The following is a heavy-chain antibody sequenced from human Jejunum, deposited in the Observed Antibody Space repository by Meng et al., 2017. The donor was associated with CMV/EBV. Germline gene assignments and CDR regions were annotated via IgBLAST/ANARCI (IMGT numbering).Heavy chain of an antibody. J-gene: IGHJ4*02. Sequence: GFSFSNYEMNWVRQALGKGLEWISYISISGSTIYYADSLKGRFTISRDNAKNSVYLQMYSLTDEDTALYYCAREERNCGGDCYLYWGQGTLVTVSS. D-gene: IGHD2-21*01. CDR3: AREERNCGGDCYLY. V-gene: IGHV3-48*03. CDR1: GFSFSNYE. CDR2: ISISGSTI.